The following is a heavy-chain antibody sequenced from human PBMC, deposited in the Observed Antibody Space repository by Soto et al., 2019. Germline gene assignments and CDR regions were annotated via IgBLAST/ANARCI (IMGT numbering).Heavy chain of an antibody. CDR3: ARDRPITGTTPPWDYYYYYGMDV. CDR1: GFTFSSYA. J-gene: IGHJ6*02. Sequence: PGGSLRLSCAASGFTFSSYAMHWVRQAPGKGLEWVAVISYDGSNKYYADSVKGRFTISRDNSKNTLYLQMNSLRAEDTAVYYCARDRPITGTTPPWDYYYYYGMDVWGQGTTVTVSS. D-gene: IGHD1-7*01. V-gene: IGHV3-30-3*01. CDR2: ISYDGSNK.